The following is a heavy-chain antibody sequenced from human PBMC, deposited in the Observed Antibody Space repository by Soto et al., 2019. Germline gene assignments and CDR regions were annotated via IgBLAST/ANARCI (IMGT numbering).Heavy chain of an antibody. V-gene: IGHV1-3*01. CDR1: GYTFTSYA. CDR2: INAGNGNT. Sequence: ASVKVSCKASGYTFTSYAMHWVRQAPGQRLEWMGWINAGNGNTKYSQKFQGRVTITRDTSASTAYMELSSLRSEDTAVYYCARDPLTGKYYYGMDVWGQGTTVTV. D-gene: IGHD7-27*01. CDR3: ARDPLTGKYYYGMDV. J-gene: IGHJ6*02.